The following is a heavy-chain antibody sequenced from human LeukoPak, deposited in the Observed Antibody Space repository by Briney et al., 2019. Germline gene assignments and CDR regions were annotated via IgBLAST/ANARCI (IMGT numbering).Heavy chain of an antibody. CDR1: GFTFSSYA. CDR3: AKAQLSGYHAPFDY. V-gene: IGHV3-23*01. D-gene: IGHD3-22*01. Sequence: GGSLRLSCAASGFTFSSYAMSWVRQAPGKGLEWVSAISGSGGSTYYADPVKGRFTISRDNSKNTLYLQMNSLRAEDTAVYYCAKAQLSGYHAPFDYWGQGTLVTVSS. CDR2: ISGSGGST. J-gene: IGHJ4*02.